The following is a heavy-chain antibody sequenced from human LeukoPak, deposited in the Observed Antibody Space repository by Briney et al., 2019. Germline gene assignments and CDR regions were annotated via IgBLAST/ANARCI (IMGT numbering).Heavy chain of an antibody. CDR2: ISSSSSYI. Sequence: GGSLRLSCAASGFTFSSYSMNWVRQAPGKGLEWVSSISSSSSYIYYANSMKGRFTISRDNAKNSLYLQMNSLRGEDTTVYYCARPIATAGPEYFQHWGQGTLVTVSS. J-gene: IGHJ1*01. D-gene: IGHD6-13*01. CDR3: ARPIATAGPEYFQH. V-gene: IGHV3-21*01. CDR1: GFTFSSYS.